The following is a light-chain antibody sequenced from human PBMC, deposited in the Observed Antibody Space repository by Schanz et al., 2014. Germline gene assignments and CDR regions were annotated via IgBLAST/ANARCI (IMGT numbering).Light chain of an antibody. CDR1: QSLLHSDGKTF. J-gene: IGKJ1*01. CDR3: MQSIQLPWT. CDR2: EVS. V-gene: IGKV2D-29*01. Sequence: DIVMAQTPLSLSVTPGQPASISCKSSQSLLHSDGKTFLYWYLKKPGQPPQLLIHEVSHRFSGVADRFSGSGSGTDFTLKISRVEAEDVGVYYCMQSIQLPWTFGQGTKVEIK.